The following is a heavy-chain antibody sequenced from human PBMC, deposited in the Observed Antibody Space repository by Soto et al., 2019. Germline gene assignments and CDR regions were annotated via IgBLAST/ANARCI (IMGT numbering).Heavy chain of an antibody. CDR2: ISSSSSYI. J-gene: IGHJ3*02. D-gene: IGHD1-26*01. V-gene: IGHV3-21*01. CDR1: GFTFSSYS. Sequence: EVQLVESGGGLVKPGGSLRLSCAASGFTFSSYSMNWFRQAPGKGLEWVSSISSSSSYIYYADSVKGRFTISRDNAKNSLYLQMNSLRAEDTAVYYCAIEIGGSYGTPYAFDIWGQGTMVTVSS. CDR3: AIEIGGSYGTPYAFDI.